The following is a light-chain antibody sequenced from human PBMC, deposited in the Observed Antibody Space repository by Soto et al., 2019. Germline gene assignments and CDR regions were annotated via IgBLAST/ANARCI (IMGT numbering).Light chain of an antibody. CDR1: SSNIGSNT. CDR2: SNN. J-gene: IGLJ2*01. CDR3: AAWDDSLNGPYVV. Sequence: QSVLTQPPSASGTPGQRVTISCSGSSSNIGSNTVNWYQQLPGTAPKLLIYSNNQRPSGVPDRFSGPKSGTSASLAISGLQSEDEADYYCAAWDDSLNGPYVVFGGGTKVTVL. V-gene: IGLV1-44*01.